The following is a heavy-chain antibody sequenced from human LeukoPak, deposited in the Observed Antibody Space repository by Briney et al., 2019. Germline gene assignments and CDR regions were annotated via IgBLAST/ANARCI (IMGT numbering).Heavy chain of an antibody. J-gene: IGHJ3*02. V-gene: IGHV3-30*18. CDR1: GFTFSSYG. CDR3: AKDSNDAFDI. Sequence: GGSLRLSCAASGFTFSSYGMHWVRQAPGKGLEWVAVISYDGSNKYYADSVKGRFTISRDNSKNTLYLQMNSLRAEDTAVYYCAKDSNDAFDIWGQGTMVTVSS. CDR2: ISYDGSNK.